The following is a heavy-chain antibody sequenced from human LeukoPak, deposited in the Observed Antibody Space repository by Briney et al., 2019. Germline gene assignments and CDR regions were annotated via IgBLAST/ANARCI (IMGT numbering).Heavy chain of an antibody. D-gene: IGHD2-8*02. V-gene: IGHV3-21*04. Sequence: GGSLRLSCAASGFTFSSYSMNWVRQAPGKGLEWVSSISSSSSYIYYADSVKGRFTISRDNAKNSLYLQMNSLRAEDTAVYYCARGRPRFTGYYFDYWGQGTLVTVSS. CDR1: GFTFSSYS. J-gene: IGHJ4*02. CDR2: ISSSSSYI. CDR3: ARGRPRFTGYYFDY.